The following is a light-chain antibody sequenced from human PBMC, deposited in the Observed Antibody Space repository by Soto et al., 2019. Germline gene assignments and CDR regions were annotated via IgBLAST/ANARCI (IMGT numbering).Light chain of an antibody. V-gene: IGLV2-23*01. Sequence: QAARAQPASVSGSPGQSVTISCTGTSGFVGSFSLVSWYQQHPGKAPKVMISEGHRRPSGVPDRFSGSTSVNSASLTISGLQADDEAGYYCCLYIGATTYVFGTGTKVTVL. CDR1: SGFVGSFSL. J-gene: IGLJ1*01. CDR2: EGH. CDR3: CLYIGATTYV.